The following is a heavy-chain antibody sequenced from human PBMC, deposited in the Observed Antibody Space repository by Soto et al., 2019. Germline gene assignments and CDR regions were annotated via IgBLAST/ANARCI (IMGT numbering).Heavy chain of an antibody. D-gene: IGHD3-10*01. CDR2: IYYSGST. V-gene: IGHV4-59*08. J-gene: IGHJ6*03. CDR1: GGSISSYY. CDR3: ARQVGGVRGVITNGYYYYYMDV. Sequence: SETLSLTCTVSGGSISSYYWSWIRQPPGKGLEWIGYIYYSGSTNYNPSLKSRVTISVDTSKNQFSLKLSSVTAADTAVYYCARQVGGVRGVITNGYYYYYMDVWGKGTTVTVSS.